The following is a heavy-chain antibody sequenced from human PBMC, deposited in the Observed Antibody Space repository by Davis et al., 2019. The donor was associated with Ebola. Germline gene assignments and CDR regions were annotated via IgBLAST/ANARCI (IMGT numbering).Heavy chain of an antibody. Sequence: GESLKISCAASGFTFTTYYITWVRQAPGKGLEWVANIKQDGSEKYYVDSVKGRFTISRDNAKNSLYLQMNSLRAEDTAVYYCARDRPQYDFWSGYVDYWGQGTLVTVSS. D-gene: IGHD3-3*01. CDR1: GFTFTTYY. CDR2: IKQDGSEK. J-gene: IGHJ4*02. V-gene: IGHV3-7*01. CDR3: ARDRPQYDFWSGYVDY.